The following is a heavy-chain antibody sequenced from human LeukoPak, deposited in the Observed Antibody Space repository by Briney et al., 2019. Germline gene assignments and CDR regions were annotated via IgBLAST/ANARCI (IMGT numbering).Heavy chain of an antibody. V-gene: IGHV1-18*01. J-gene: IGHJ3*02. D-gene: IGHD2-2*01. CDR1: GYTFTSYG. Sequence: ASVKVSCKASGYTFTSYGISWVRQAPGQGLEWMGWISAYNGNTNYAQKLQGRVTMTTDTSTSTAYMELRSLRSDDTAVYYCASGNSVPAAIGDILAPSSLDAFDIWGQGTMVTVSS. CDR2: ISAYNGNT. CDR3: ASGNSVPAAIGDILAPSSLDAFDI.